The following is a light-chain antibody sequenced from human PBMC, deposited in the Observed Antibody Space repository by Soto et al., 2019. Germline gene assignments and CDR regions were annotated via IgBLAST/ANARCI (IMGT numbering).Light chain of an antibody. Sequence: EIVMTQTPLSSPVTVGQPASISCRSSQTFEHTVGTPYLSWLQQRPGQPPRLLMYKISNRFSGVPDRFSGSGAGTDFTLKISRVEAEDFGVYYCMQVTHFPFTFGPGTKLEIK. V-gene: IGKV2-24*01. CDR1: QTFEHTVGTPY. CDR3: MQVTHFPFT. CDR2: KIS. J-gene: IGKJ2*01.